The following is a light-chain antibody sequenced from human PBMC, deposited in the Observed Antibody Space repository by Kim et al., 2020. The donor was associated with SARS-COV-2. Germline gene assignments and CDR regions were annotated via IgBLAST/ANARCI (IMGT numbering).Light chain of an antibody. CDR2: KDN. V-gene: IGLV3-1*01. J-gene: IGLJ3*02. Sequence: SVSPGQTASISCSGDKLGNKYACWYQQKPGQSPVLVIYKDNKRPSGIPERFSGSNSGNTATLTISGTQTMDEADYYCQAWDNSIGVFGGGTQLTVL. CDR3: QAWDNSIGV. CDR1: KLGNKY.